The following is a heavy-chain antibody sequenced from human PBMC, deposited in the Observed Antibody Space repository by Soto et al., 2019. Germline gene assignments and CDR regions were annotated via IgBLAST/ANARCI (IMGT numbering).Heavy chain of an antibody. J-gene: IGHJ6*02. V-gene: IGHV3-15*07. Sequence: GGSLRLSCAASGFTFSNAWMNWVRQAPGKGLEWVGRIKSKTDGGTTDYAAPVKGRFTISRDDSKNTLYLQMNSLKTEDTAVYYCTTINWNHDYYYYGMDVWGQGTTVTVSS. CDR1: GFTFSNAW. D-gene: IGHD1-1*01. CDR2: IKSKTDGGTT. CDR3: TTINWNHDYYYYGMDV.